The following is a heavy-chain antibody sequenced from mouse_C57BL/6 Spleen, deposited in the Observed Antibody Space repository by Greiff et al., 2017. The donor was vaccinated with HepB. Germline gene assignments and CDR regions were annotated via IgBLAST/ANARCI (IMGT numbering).Heavy chain of an antibody. D-gene: IGHD2-12*01. J-gene: IGHJ3*01. CDR3: TTNDYTRFAY. V-gene: IGHV14-4*01. Sequence: LQESGAELVRPGASVKLSCTASGFNIKDDYMHWVKQRPEQGLEWIGWIDPENGDTEYASKFQGKATITADTSSNTAYLQLSSLTSEDTAVYYCTTNDYTRFAYWGQGTLVTVSA. CDR2: IDPENGDT. CDR1: GFNIKDDY.